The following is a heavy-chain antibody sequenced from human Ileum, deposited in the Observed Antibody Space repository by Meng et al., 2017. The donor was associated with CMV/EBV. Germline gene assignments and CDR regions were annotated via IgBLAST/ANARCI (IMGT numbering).Heavy chain of an antibody. V-gene: IGHV3-11*01. CDR2: ISSSGTTR. CDR1: FTFRDYN. J-gene: IGHJ4*02. Sequence: FTFRDYNMRWNRQDPGEGLEWVAYISSSGTTRAYEDYVKGRVNISRDNAKNSLFHQVKSLRAEDSAVYYCARIHYDCWSTYAYYFDDWGQGTLVTVSS. CDR3: ARIHYDCWSTYAYYFDD. D-gene: IGHD3-3*01.